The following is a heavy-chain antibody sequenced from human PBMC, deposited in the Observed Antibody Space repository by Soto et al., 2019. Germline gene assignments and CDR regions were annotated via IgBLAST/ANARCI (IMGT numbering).Heavy chain of an antibody. CDR1: GYTFTSYD. D-gene: IGHD4-4*01. J-gene: IGHJ6*03. CDR2: MNPNSGNT. Sequence: ASVKVSCKASGYTFTSYDINWVRQATGQGLEWMGWMNPNSGNTGYAQKFQGRVTMTRNTSISTAYMELSSLRSEDTAVYYCARGLESDYSNYVYYYYYMDVWGKGTTVTV. V-gene: IGHV1-8*01. CDR3: ARGLESDYSNYVYYYYYMDV.